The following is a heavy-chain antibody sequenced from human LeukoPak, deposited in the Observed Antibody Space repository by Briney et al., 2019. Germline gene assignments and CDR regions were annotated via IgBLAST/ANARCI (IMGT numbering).Heavy chain of an antibody. D-gene: IGHD4-17*01. V-gene: IGHV4-59*01. CDR2: IDYNGST. CDR3: ARDGRTSVTIAFDV. Sequence: SETLSLTCTVSGGSISTYYWNWIRQPPGKGLEWIGYIDYNGSTSYNPSLKSRVTISLDTSKNQFSLKLRSVTAADTAVYFCARDGRTSVTIAFDVWGQGTIVTVSS. J-gene: IGHJ3*01. CDR1: GGSISTYY.